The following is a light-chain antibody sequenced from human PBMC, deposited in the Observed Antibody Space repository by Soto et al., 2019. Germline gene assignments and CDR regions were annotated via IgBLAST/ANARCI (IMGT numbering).Light chain of an antibody. CDR2: LGS. J-gene: IGKJ2*01. Sequence: DIVMTQSPLSLPVTPGEPASISCRSSQSLRHHNGYYYLDWYLQKPGQSPQVLIYLGSNRASGVPDRVSGSGSGTVFTLKISRVEAEDFGVYYCIQTLQAPYSFGQGTKLEIK. CDR1: QSLRHHNGYYY. CDR3: IQTLQAPYS. V-gene: IGKV2-28*01.